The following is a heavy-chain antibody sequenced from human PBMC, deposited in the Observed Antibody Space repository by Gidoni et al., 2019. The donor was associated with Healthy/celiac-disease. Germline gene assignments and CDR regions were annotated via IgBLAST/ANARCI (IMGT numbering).Heavy chain of an antibody. Sequence: QVQLVELGGGVVQPGRSLRLSCAASGVTFSSYAMHWVRQAPGKGLEWVAVISYDGSNKYYADSVKGRFTISRDNSKNTLYLQMNSLRAEDTAVYYCAREADYWGQGTLVTVSS. CDR1: GVTFSSYA. J-gene: IGHJ4*02. CDR3: AREADY. V-gene: IGHV3-30*16. CDR2: ISYDGSNK.